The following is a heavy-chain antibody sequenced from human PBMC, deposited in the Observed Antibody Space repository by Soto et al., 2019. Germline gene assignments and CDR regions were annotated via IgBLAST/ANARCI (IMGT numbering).Heavy chain of an antibody. CDR2: ISGSGGST. CDR3: AKIAITFGGVISPYYYYGMDV. CDR1: GFTFSSYA. J-gene: IGHJ6*02. V-gene: IGHV3-23*01. Sequence: GGSLRLSCAASGFTFSSYAMSWVRQAPGKGLEWVSAISGSGGSTYYADSVKGRFTISRDNSKNTLYLQMNSLRAEDTAVYYCAKIAITFGGVISPYYYYGMDVWGQGTTVTVSS. D-gene: IGHD3-16*02.